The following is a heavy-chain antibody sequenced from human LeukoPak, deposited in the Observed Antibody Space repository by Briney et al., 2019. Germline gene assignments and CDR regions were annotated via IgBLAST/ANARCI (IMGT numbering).Heavy chain of an antibody. CDR2: ISGSGGST. D-gene: IGHD3-3*01. J-gene: IGHJ4*02. CDR1: GFTFSSYA. Sequence: GGSLRLSCAASGFTFSSYAMSWVRQAPGKGLEWVSAISGSGGSTYYADSVKGRFTISRDNPKNTLYLQMNSLRAEDTAVYYCAKESITIFGVLIRGRSGYFDYWGQGTLVTVSS. V-gene: IGHV3-23*01. CDR3: AKESITIFGVLIRGRSGYFDY.